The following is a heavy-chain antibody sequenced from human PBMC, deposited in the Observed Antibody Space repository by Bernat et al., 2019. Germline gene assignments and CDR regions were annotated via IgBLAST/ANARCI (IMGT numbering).Heavy chain of an antibody. J-gene: IGHJ4*02. D-gene: IGHD3-9*01. V-gene: IGHV3-48*03. Sequence: EVQLVESGGGLVQPGGSLRLSCAASGFTFSSYEMNWVRQAPGKGLEWVSYISSSGSTIYYADSVKGRFTISRDNAKNSLYLQMNSLRAEDTAVYYCARDFVRDDWVPDYFDHWGQGTLVTVSS. CDR3: ARDFVRDDWVPDYFDH. CDR1: GFTFSSYE. CDR2: ISSSGSTI.